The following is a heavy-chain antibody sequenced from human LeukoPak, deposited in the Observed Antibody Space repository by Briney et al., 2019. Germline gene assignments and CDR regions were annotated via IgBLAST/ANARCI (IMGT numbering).Heavy chain of an antibody. J-gene: IGHJ6*03. V-gene: IGHV3-43*01. CDR3: AKDTSRGYNYYYYMDV. CDR2: ISWDGGST. CDR1: GFTFDDYT. Sequence: GGSLRLSCAASGFTFDDYTMHWVRQAPGKGLEWVSLISWDGGSTYYGDSVKGRFTISRDNSKNSLYLQMNSLRTEDTASYYCAKDTSRGYNYYYYMDVWGKGTTVTVSS. D-gene: IGHD5-12*01.